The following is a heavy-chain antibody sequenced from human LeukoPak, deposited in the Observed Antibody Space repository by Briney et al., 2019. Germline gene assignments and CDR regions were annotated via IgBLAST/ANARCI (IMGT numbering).Heavy chain of an antibody. CDR2: IWYDGSNK. J-gene: IGHJ6*03. V-gene: IGHV3-33*01. D-gene: IGHD3-10*01. CDR1: GFKFSSYG. CDR3: ARDWWVGELLPLEDYYYYMDV. Sequence: GRSLRLSCAASGFKFSSYGMHWVRQAPGEGLEWVAVIWYDGSNKDYADSVKGRFTISRDNAKNTLYLQMNSLIAEDTALYYCARDWWVGELLPLEDYYYYMDVWGKGTTVTVSS.